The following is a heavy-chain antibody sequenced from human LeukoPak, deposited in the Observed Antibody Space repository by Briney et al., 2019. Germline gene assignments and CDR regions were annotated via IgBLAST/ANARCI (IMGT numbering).Heavy chain of an antibody. J-gene: IGHJ4*02. D-gene: IGHD5-24*01. V-gene: IGHV1-46*01. CDR3: ARDWTSRGGYPGD. CDR2: ISPSGGST. CDR1: GYTFTSYY. Sequence: ASVKVSCKASGYTFTSYYMHWVRQAPGQGLEWMGIISPSGGSTSYAQKFQGRVTMTRDTSTSTVYMELSSLRSEDTAVYYCARDWTSRGGYPGDWGQGTLVTVSS.